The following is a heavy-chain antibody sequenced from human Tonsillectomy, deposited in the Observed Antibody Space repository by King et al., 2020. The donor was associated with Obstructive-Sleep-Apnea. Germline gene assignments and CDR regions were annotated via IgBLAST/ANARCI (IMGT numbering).Heavy chain of an antibody. J-gene: IGHJ6*02. Sequence: VQLVESGAEVKKPGASVKVSCKASGYSLTTYYMHWVRQAPGQGLEWMGIINPSGGNTSYAQKFQGRVTMTRDTSTSTVYMELSSLRSEDTAVYYCAGEIYSSTWPYLDYYYGMDVWGQGTTVTVSS. CDR2: INPSGGNT. D-gene: IGHD2-2*01. CDR1: GYSLTTYY. CDR3: AGEIYSSTWPYLDYYYGMDV. V-gene: IGHV1-46*01.